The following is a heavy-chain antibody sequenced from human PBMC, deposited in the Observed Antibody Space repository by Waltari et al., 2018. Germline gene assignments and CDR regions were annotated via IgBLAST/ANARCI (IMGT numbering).Heavy chain of an antibody. Sequence: QVQLVQSGAEVKKPGASVKVSCKASGYTFTSYSMHWVRQAPGQGLEWMGIINPSGGSTSYAQKFQGRVTMTRDTSTSTVYMELSSLRSEDMAVYYCARDLEMAAHFDYWGQGTLVTVSS. CDR2: INPSGGST. CDR1: GYTFTSYS. D-gene: IGHD2-8*01. J-gene: IGHJ4*02. CDR3: ARDLEMAAHFDY. V-gene: IGHV1-46*01.